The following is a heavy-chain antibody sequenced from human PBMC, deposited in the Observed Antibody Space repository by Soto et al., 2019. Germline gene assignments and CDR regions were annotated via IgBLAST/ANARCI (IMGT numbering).Heavy chain of an antibody. CDR1: VGSISSGGYY. V-gene: IGHV4-31*03. D-gene: IGHD3-9*01. CDR3: ARDIFVRTPQQI. CDR2: IYYSGST. J-gene: IGHJ4*02. Sequence: PSETLSLTCTVSVGSISSGGYYWSWIRQHPGKGLEWIGYIYYSGSTYYNPSLKSRVTISVDTSKNQFSLKLSSVTAADTAVYNCARDIFVRTPQQIWGQGTLVTVSS.